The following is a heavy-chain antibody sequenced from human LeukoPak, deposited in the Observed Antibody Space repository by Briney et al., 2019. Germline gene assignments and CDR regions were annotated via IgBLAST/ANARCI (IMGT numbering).Heavy chain of an antibody. CDR3: ARDRVGTTMIVIDY. D-gene: IGHD3-22*01. V-gene: IGHV4-38-2*02. J-gene: IGHJ4*02. Sequence: SETLSLTCIVSGHSISSGYYWGWIRQPPGKGLEWIGSISHSGSTYYNPSLKSRVTISVDMSKNQFSLKLSSVTAADTAMYYCARDRVGTTMIVIDYWGQGTLVTVSS. CDR1: GHSISSGYY. CDR2: ISHSGST.